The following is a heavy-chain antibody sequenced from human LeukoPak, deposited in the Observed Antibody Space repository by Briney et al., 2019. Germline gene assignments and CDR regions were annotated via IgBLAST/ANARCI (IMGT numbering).Heavy chain of an antibody. CDR2: IKQDGSEK. D-gene: IGHD1-1*01. CDR1: GFTFSSYW. V-gene: IGHV3-7*01. Sequence: PGGSLRLSCAASGFTFSSYWMSWVRQAPGKGLEWVANIKQDGSEKYYVDSVKGRFTISRDNAKNSLYLQMNSLRAEDTAVYYCARPRVTTGARVTRAYYFDYWGQGTLVTVSS. CDR3: ARPRVTTGARVTRAYYFDY. J-gene: IGHJ4*02.